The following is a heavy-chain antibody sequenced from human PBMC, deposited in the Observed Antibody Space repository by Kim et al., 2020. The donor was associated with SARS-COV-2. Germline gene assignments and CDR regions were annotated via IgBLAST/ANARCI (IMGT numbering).Heavy chain of an antibody. J-gene: IGHJ3*02. V-gene: IGHV3-30*03. CDR1: GFTFSSYG. Sequence: GGSLRLSCAASGFTFSSYGMHWVRRAPGKGLEWVAVISYEGSTKYYAYSVKGRFTISRDNSMNMGYLQMNSRRAEDTAVYYCATQRGSGHTYDAFDIWGHGTMVTVSS. D-gene: IGHD3-10*01. CDR3: ATQRGSGHTYDAFDI. CDR2: ISYEGSTK.